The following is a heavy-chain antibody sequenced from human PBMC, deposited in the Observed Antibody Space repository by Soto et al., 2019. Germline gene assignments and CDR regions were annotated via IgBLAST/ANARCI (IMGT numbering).Heavy chain of an antibody. Sequence: SLSLTCTVSVGSISSGDYYCSFIRQPPVKGLELIGYIYYSGSTYYNPSLKSRVTISVDTSKNQFSLKLSSVTAADTAVYYCARYRPVKPFEYWGQGTLVTVSS. J-gene: IGHJ4*02. CDR2: IYYSGST. CDR3: ARYRPVKPFEY. D-gene: IGHD4-4*01. V-gene: IGHV4-30-4*01. CDR1: VGSISSGDYY.